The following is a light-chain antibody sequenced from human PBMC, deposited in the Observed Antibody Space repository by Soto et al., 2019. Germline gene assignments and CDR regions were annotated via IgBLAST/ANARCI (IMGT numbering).Light chain of an antibody. CDR1: QGIRND. CDR2: AAS. CDR3: LQDYNYPRT. J-gene: IGKJ1*01. V-gene: IGKV1-6*01. Sequence: AIQMTQSPSSLSASVGDRVTITCRASQGIRNDLGWYQQKPGKAPKVLIYAASSLRSGVPSRFSGSGSGTDFTLTISSLKPEDFATYYGLQDYNYPRTFGQGTKVEIK.